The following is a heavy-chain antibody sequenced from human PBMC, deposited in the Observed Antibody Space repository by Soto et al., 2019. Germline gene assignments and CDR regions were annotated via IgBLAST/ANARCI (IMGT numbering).Heavy chain of an antibody. CDR3: ARGGVAITMIVVAPSAFDI. CDR2: INHSGST. D-gene: IGHD3-22*01. CDR1: GGSFSGYY. Sequence: SETLSLTCAVYGGSFSGYYWSWIRQPPGKGLEWIGEINHSGSTNYNPSLKSRVTISVDTSKNQFSLKLSSVTAADTAVYYCARGGVAITMIVVAPSAFDIWGQGTMVTVSS. J-gene: IGHJ3*02. V-gene: IGHV4-34*01.